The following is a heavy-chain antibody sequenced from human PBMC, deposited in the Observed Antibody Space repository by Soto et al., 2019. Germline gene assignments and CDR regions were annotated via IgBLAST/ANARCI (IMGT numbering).Heavy chain of an antibody. CDR2: IKSKAFGGTP. CDR1: GFTFGDYA. V-gene: IGHV3-49*03. CDR3: TRDHYGRGFSSGAFDS. J-gene: IGHJ4*02. Sequence: GGSLRLSCSPSGFTFGDYAMNWFRQAPGKGLEWVGFIKSKAFGGTPEYAASVKGRFTISRDDSMSIAYLQMSSLKTDDTAVYYCTRDHYGRGFSSGAFDSWGQGTPVTVSS. D-gene: IGHD5-18*01.